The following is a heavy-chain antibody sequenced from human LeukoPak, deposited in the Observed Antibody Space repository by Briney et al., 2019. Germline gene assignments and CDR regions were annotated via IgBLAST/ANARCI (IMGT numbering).Heavy chain of an antibody. CDR3: ARGYYDILTGYYYFDY. J-gene: IGHJ4*02. V-gene: IGHV3-66*01. Sequence: GGSLRLSCAASGFTFNDHAMSWVRQAPGKGLEWVSVIYSGGTTYYADSVKGRFTISRDNSKNTLYLQMNSLRAEDTAVYYCARGYYDILTGYYYFDYWGQGTLVTVSS. CDR1: GFTFNDHA. D-gene: IGHD3-9*01. CDR2: IYSGGTT.